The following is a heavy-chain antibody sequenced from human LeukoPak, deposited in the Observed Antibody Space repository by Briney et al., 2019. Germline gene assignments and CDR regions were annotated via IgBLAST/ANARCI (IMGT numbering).Heavy chain of an antibody. CDR1: GFTFSSYA. D-gene: IGHD2-21*01. Sequence: GASLRLSCAAPGFTFSSYAMSWVRQAPGKGLEWVSAISGSGGSTYYADSVKGRFTISRDNSKNTLYLQMNSLRAEDTAVYYCAKDLGIVAKFGGYFDYWGQGTLVTVSS. CDR3: AKDLGIVAKFGGYFDY. V-gene: IGHV3-23*01. CDR2: ISGSGGST. J-gene: IGHJ4*02.